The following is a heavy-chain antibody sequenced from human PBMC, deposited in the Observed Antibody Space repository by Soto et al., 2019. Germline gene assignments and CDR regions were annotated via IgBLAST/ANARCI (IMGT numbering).Heavy chain of an antibody. CDR2: IYHSGST. J-gene: IGHJ4*02. Sequence: PSETLSLTCAVSGGSISSGGYSWSWIRQPPGKGLEWIGYIYHSGSTYYNPSLKSRVTISVDTSKNQFSLKLSSVTAADTAVYYCARGGSYDSSGYYSFYFDYWGQGTLVTVSS. CDR1: GGSISSGGYS. D-gene: IGHD3-22*01. V-gene: IGHV4-30-2*05. CDR3: ARGGSYDSSGYYSFYFDY.